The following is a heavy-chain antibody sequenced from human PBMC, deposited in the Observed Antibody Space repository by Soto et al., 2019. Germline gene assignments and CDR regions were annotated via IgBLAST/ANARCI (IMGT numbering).Heavy chain of an antibody. J-gene: IGHJ4*02. CDR3: ARAPGSSGYSDDFDY. CDR1: GFTVSSSY. CDR2: IYSGGST. D-gene: IGHD3-22*01. V-gene: IGHV3-53*01. Sequence: EVQLVESGGSLIQPGGSLRLSCAASGFTVSSSYMSWVRQAPGQGLEWVLVIYSGGSTYYADSVKGRFTISRDNSKNTLDLQMNSLRAEDTAVYYCARAPGSSGYSDDFDYWGQGTLVTVSS.